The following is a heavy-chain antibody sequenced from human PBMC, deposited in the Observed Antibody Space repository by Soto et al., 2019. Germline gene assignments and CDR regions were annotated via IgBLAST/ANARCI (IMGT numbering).Heavy chain of an antibody. CDR1: GGTFSSYA. CDR2: IIPIFGTA. Sequence: ASVKVSCKASGGTFSSYAISWVRQAPGQGLEWMGGIIPIFGTANYAQKFQGRVTITADESTSTAYMELSSLRSEDTAVYYCARGIVVVPAAIPVDTWFDPWGQGTLVT. V-gene: IGHV1-69*13. CDR3: ARGIVVVPAAIPVDTWFDP. J-gene: IGHJ5*02. D-gene: IGHD2-2*02.